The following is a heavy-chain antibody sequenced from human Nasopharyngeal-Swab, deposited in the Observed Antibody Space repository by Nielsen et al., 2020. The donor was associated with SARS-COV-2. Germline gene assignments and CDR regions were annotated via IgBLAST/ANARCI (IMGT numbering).Heavy chain of an antibody. V-gene: IGHV4-59*13. CDR1: GGSISSYY. Sequence: SETLSLTCTVSGGSISSYYWSWIRQPPGKGLEWIGYIYYSGSTNYNPSLKSRVTISVDTSKNQFSLKLSSVTAADTAVYYCASSPYDFWSGYRFDYWGQGTLVTVSS. CDR3: ASSPYDFWSGYRFDY. J-gene: IGHJ4*02. D-gene: IGHD3-3*01. CDR2: IYYSGST.